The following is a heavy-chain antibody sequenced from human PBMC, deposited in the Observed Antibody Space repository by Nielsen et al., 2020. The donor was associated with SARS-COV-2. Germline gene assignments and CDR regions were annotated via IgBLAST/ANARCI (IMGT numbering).Heavy chain of an antibody. CDR2: ISSSSSTI. V-gene: IGHV3-48*01. J-gene: IGHJ6*02. Sequence: GGSLRLSCAASGFTFSSYSMNWVRQAPGKGLEWVSYISSSSSTIYYADSVKGRFTISRDNAKNSLYLQMNSLRAEDTAVYYCARESQDIVLMVYARPYYGMDVWGQGTTVTVSS. CDR3: ARESQDIVLMVYARPYYGMDV. D-gene: IGHD2-8*01. CDR1: GFTFSSYS.